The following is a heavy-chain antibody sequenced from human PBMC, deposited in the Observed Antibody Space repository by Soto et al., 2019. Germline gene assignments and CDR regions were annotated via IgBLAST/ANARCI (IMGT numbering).Heavy chain of an antibody. CDR1: GYTFTSYA. V-gene: IGHV1-3*04. J-gene: IGHJ4*02. CDR3: ARASSPIAAAGLDYLDS. D-gene: IGHD6-13*01. Sequence: ASVKVSCKASGYTFTSYAMHWVRQAPGQRPEWMGWINTGNGNTKCSQKFQGRVTITRDTSASTAYMELSSLRSEDTAVYYCARASSPIAAAGLDYLDSWGQGTLVTVSS. CDR2: INTGNGNT.